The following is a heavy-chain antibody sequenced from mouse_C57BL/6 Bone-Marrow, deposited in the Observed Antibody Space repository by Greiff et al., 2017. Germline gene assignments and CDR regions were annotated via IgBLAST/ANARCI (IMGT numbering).Heavy chain of an antibody. CDR2: IYPSDSET. CDR3: ASSYGYDRDYFDY. D-gene: IGHD2-2*01. J-gene: IGHJ2*01. CDR1: GYTFTSYW. V-gene: IGHV1-61*01. Sequence: QVQLQQPGAELVRPGSSVKLSCKASGYTFTSYWMDWVKQRPGQGLEWIGNIYPSDSETHYNQKFKDKATLTVDKSSSTAYMQLSNLTSEDSAVYYCASSYGYDRDYFDYWGQGTTLTVSS.